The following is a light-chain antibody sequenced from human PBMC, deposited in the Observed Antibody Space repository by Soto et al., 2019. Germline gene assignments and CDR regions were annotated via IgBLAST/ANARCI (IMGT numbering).Light chain of an antibody. J-gene: IGKJ1*01. Sequence: DIQMTQSPSTLSASVGDRVTITCRASQSISSWLAWYQQKPGKAPKILIYDASTLESGVPSRFSGSGSGTDFTLTISSLQPDDVATYYCQQYDSYSTFGQGTNVEIK. CDR1: QSISSW. CDR2: DAS. CDR3: QQYDSYST. V-gene: IGKV1-5*01.